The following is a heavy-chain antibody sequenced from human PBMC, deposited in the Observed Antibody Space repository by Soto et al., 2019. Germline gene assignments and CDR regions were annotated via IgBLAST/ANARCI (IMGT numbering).Heavy chain of an antibody. D-gene: IGHD2-2*02. CDR1: GYTFSYYW. CDR2: IHPGDSDI. Sequence: GESLKISCEASGYTFSYYWIGWVRQLPGKGLEWVGIIHPGDSDIRYNPSFQGQVTIAADKSINTAYLQWSSLKASDTAMYYCARDTITYTGEHWRQGTLVTASS. J-gene: IGHJ4*02. V-gene: IGHV5-51*01. CDR3: ARDTITYTGEH.